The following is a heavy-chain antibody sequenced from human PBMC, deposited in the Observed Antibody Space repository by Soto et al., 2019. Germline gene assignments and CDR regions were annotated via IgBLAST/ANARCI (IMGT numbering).Heavy chain of an antibody. CDR3: AREPGYSGYERGMDV. D-gene: IGHD5-12*01. CDR2: IYYSGST. J-gene: IGHJ6*02. Sequence: SETLSLTCTVSGGSISSGGYYWSWIRQHPGKGLEWIGYIYYSGSTYYNPSLKSRVTISVDTSKNQFSLKLSFVTAADTAVYYCAREPGYSGYERGMDVWGQGTTVTVSS. CDR1: GGSISSGGYY. V-gene: IGHV4-31*03.